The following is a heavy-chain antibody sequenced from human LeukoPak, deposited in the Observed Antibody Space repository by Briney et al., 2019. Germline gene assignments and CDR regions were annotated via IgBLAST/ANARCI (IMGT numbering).Heavy chain of an antibody. V-gene: IGHV3-23*01. D-gene: IGHD2-15*01. CDR3: ARGPAGISRMTGDVA. Sequence: GGSLRLSCAASGFTFSSYAMSWVRQAPGKGLEWVSAISGSGGSTYYADSVKGRFTISRDNSKNTLYLQMSSLRAEDTAVYYCARGPAGISRMTGDVAWGQGTLVTVSS. CDR1: GFTFSSYA. CDR2: ISGSGGST. J-gene: IGHJ5*02.